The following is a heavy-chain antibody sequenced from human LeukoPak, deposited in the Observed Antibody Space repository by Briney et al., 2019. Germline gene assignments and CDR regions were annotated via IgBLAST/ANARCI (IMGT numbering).Heavy chain of an antibody. CDR3: ARAHIVVVPAATPLFDY. CDR2: IYYSGST. V-gene: IGHV4-31*03. CDR1: GGSISSGGYY. J-gene: IGHJ4*02. D-gene: IGHD2-2*01. Sequence: SQTLSLTCTVSGGSISSGGYYWSWIRQHPGKGLEWIGYIYYSGSTYYNPSLKSRVTISVGTSKNQFSLKLSSVTAADTAVYYCARAHIVVVPAATPLFDYWGQGTLVTVSS.